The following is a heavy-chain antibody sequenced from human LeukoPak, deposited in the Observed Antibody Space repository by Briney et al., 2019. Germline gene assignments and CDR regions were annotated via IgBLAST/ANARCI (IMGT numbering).Heavy chain of an antibody. J-gene: IGHJ4*02. CDR1: GFTFSSYW. CDR3: ARDAWKDRYFDY. D-gene: IGHD1-1*01. CDR2: IKQDGREK. Sequence: PGGSLRLSCAASGFTFSSYWMSWVRQAPGKGPEWVANIKQDGREKYYVDSVKGRFTISRDDAKNSLYLQINSLRAEDTAVYYCARDAWKDRYFDYWGQGTLVTVSS. V-gene: IGHV3-7*01.